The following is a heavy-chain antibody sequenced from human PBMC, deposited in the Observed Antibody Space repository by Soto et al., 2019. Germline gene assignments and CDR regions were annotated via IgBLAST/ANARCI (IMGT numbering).Heavy chain of an antibody. D-gene: IGHD3-16*01. Sequence: QVQLVESGGGVVQPGRSLRLSCAASGFTFSSYAMHWVRQAPGKGLEWVAVISYDGSNKYYADSVKGRITISRDNSKNTLYLQMNSLRAEDTAVYYCARDFGGFSGYYFDYWGQGTLVTVSS. J-gene: IGHJ4*02. CDR3: ARDFGGFSGYYFDY. CDR2: ISYDGSNK. CDR1: GFTFSSYA. V-gene: IGHV3-30-3*01.